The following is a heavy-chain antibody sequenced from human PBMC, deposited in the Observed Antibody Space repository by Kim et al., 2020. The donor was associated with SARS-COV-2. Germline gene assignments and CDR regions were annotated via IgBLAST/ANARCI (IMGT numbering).Heavy chain of an antibody. D-gene: IGHD3-10*01. CDR1: GFTFSTYS. CDR3: ARDRGYYGSGSLIGDSYYGMDV. J-gene: IGHJ6*02. Sequence: GGSLRLSCAASGFTFSTYSLNWVRQAPGKGLEWVSSISSSSSYIYYADSVKGRFTISRDNAKNSLYLHMNSLRAEDTAVYYCARDRGYYGSGSLIGDSYYGMDVWGQGTTVTVSS. V-gene: IGHV3-21*04. CDR2: ISSSSSYI.